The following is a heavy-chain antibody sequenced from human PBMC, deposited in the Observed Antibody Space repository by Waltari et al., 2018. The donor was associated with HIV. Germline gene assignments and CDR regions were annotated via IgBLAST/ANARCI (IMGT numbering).Heavy chain of an antibody. CDR2: ISYDGSDK. D-gene: IGHD1-1*01. Sequence: VQLVESGGGVVQPGRSLRLSCTGSGFTFNNYILHWVRQAPGKGLEWIALISYDGSDKDYAYSLRGRFTISRDNSKNTLFLQMDSLRIEDTALYYCAREAVTTNYYFDNWGQGTLVTVSS. CDR3: AREAVTTNYYFDN. J-gene: IGHJ4*02. CDR1: GFTFNNYI. V-gene: IGHV3-30*04.